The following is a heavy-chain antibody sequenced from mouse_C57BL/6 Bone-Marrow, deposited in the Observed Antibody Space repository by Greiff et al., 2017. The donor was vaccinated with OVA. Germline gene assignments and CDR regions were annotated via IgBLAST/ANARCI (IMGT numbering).Heavy chain of an antibody. CDR2: IDPENGDT. J-gene: IGHJ2*01. V-gene: IGHV14-4*01. CDR1: GFNIKDDY. D-gene: IGHD2-1*01. CDR3: TSYGNFDY. Sequence: EVQLVESGAELVRPGASVKLSCTASGFNIKDDYMHWVKQRPEQGLEWIGWIDPENGDTEYASKFKGKATITADTSSNTAYLQLSSLTAEDTAVYYCTSYGNFDYWGQGTTLTVSS.